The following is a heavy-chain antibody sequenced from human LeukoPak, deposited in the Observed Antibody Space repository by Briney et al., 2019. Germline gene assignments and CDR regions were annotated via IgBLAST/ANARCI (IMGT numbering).Heavy chain of an antibody. CDR1: GYTFTSYH. V-gene: IGHV1-46*01. D-gene: IGHD3-22*01. Sequence: ASVKVSCKASGYTFTSYHMHWVRQAPGQGLEWMRIINPSGGSTTYAQKFQDRITMTRDTSTSTVYMELSSLRSEDTAVYYCARDSGSYGMDVWGQGTTVTVSS. J-gene: IGHJ6*02. CDR3: ARDSGSYGMDV. CDR2: INPSGGST.